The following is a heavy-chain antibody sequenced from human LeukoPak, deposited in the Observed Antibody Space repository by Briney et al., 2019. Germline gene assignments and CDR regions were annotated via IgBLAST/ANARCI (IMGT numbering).Heavy chain of an antibody. CDR2: INPYNGDT. D-gene: IGHD4-11*01. Sequence: GSVKVSCKASGYTFTTYGISWVRQAPGQGLEWVGWINPYNGDTGYAQKLQGRVTMTTDTSTSTAYMELRSLRSDDTAVYYCARRGARYSNYVGWFDPWGQGTLVTVSS. CDR1: GYTFTTYG. CDR3: ARRGARYSNYVGWFDP. V-gene: IGHV1-18*01. J-gene: IGHJ5*02.